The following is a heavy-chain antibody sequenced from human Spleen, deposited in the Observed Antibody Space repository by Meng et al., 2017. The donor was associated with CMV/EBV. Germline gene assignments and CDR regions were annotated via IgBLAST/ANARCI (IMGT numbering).Heavy chain of an antibody. V-gene: IGHV3-30*04. CDR1: GFTFSSYA. D-gene: IGHD2-2*01. CDR3: ARVKPAEYQHGMDV. J-gene: IGHJ6*02. CDR2: ISYDGSNK. Sequence: GESLKISCAASGFTFSSYAMHWVRQAPGKGLEWVAVISYDGSNKYYADSVKGRFTISRDNSKNTLYLQMNSLRAEDTAVYYCARVKPAEYQHGMDVWGQGTTVTVSS.